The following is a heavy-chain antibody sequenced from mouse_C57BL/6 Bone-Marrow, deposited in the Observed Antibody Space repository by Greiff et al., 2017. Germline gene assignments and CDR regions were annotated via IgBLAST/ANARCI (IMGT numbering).Heavy chain of an antibody. CDR2: ISYDGSN. CDR3: ARRAAQADFDY. Sequence: ESGPGLVKPSQSLSLTCSVTGYSITSGYYWNWIRQFPGNKLEWMGYISYDGSNNYNPSLKNRISITRDTSKNQFFLKLNSVTTEDTATYYCARRAAQADFDYWGQGTTLTVSS. D-gene: IGHD3-2*02. V-gene: IGHV3-6*01. CDR1: GYSITSGYY. J-gene: IGHJ2*01.